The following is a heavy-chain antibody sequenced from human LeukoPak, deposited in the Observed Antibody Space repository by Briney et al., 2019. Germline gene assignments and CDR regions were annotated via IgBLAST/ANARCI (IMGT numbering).Heavy chain of an antibody. J-gene: IGHJ4*02. CDR2: IHGDGTFT. D-gene: IGHD2-2*01. Sequence: GGSLRLSCAASGFTFSTYWMHWVRQAPGKGLVWVSRIHGDGTFTTSADSVKGRFTISRDNAQNMVYLQMNSLRVEDTAVYYCARDQYQLLPHGYWGQGTLVTVSS. CDR3: ARDQYQLLPHGY. CDR1: GFTFSTYW. V-gene: IGHV3-74*01.